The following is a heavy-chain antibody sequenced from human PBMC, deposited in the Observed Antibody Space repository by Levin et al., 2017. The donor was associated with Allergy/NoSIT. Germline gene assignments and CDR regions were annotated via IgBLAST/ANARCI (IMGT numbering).Heavy chain of an antibody. J-gene: IGHJ4*02. CDR1: GFTFSSYG. V-gene: IGHV3-30*18. CDR2: ISYDGSNK. CDR3: AKSDYFDY. Sequence: GGSLRLSCAASGFTFSSYGMHWVRQAPGKGLEWVAVISYDGSNKYYADSVKGRFTISRDNSKNTLYLQMNSLRAEDTAVYYCAKSDYFDYWGQGTLVTVSS. D-gene: IGHD3-3*01.